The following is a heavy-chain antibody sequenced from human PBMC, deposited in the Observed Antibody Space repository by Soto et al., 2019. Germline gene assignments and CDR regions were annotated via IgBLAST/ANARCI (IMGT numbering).Heavy chain of an antibody. CDR3: ARWAREGSSRFDP. CDR2: ISGSGGST. J-gene: IGHJ5*02. CDR1: GFTFSSYA. D-gene: IGHD6-6*01. Sequence: GGSLRLSFEASGFTFSSYAMSWVRQAAGKGLEWVSAISGSGGSTDNADSVKGRFTITSDKSKNTLYLQMNSLRADDRAVYYCARWAREGSSRFDPWGQGTLVTVSS. V-gene: IGHV3-23*01.